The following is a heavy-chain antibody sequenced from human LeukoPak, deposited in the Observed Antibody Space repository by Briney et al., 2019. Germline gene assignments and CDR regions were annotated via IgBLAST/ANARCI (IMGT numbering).Heavy chain of an antibody. D-gene: IGHD1-14*01. V-gene: IGHV3-11*01. J-gene: IGHJ4*02. CDR2: ISSSGGTK. Sequence: GGSLRLSCAASGFTFDDYGMSWVRQAPGKGLEWVSYISSSGGTKNYADSVKGRFTISRDNAKNSLYLQMNSLRAEDTAVYYCARDRYMVSVNWGQGTLVTVSS. CDR3: ARDRYMVSVN. CDR1: GFTFDDYG.